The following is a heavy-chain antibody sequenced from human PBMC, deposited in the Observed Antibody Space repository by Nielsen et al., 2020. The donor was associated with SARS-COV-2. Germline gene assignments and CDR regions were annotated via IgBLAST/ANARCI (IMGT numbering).Heavy chain of an antibody. D-gene: IGHD3-16*01. J-gene: IGHJ6*02. Sequence: SVKVSCKASGGTFSSYAISWVRQAPGQGLEWMGGIIPIFGTANYAQKFQGRVTITADESTSTAYMELSSLRSEDTAVYYCARDGRYYDYVWGSSDVGGQGTTVTVSS. CDR3: ARDGRYYDYVWGSSDV. CDR2: IIPIFGTA. V-gene: IGHV1-69*13. CDR1: GGTFSSYA.